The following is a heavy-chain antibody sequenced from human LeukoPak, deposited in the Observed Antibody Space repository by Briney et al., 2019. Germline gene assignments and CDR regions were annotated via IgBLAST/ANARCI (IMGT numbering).Heavy chain of an antibody. CDR1: GFAFSVYA. D-gene: IGHD6-19*01. CDR2: INANSGTT. Sequence: GGSLRLSCTASGFAFSVYAMSWLRQPPGKGLEWVSTINANSGTTSCAASVRGRFTISRDNSKNTLYLRLNTLRADDTATYYCAKPISGGLAVTADWFHPWGQGTLVVVSS. V-gene: IGHV3-23*01. CDR3: AKPISGGLAVTADWFHP. J-gene: IGHJ5*01.